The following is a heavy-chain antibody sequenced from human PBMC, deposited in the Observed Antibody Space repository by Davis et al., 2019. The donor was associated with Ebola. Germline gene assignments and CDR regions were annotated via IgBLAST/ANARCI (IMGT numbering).Heavy chain of an antibody. D-gene: IGHD3-10*01. CDR2: IIPIFGTA. Sequence: SVKVSCKASGGTFSSYGISWVRQAPGQGLEWMGGIIPIFGTANYAQKFQGRVTITADKSTSTAYMELSSLRSEDTAVYYCARDHYGSGSYYNPFDYWGQGTLVTVSS. J-gene: IGHJ4*02. V-gene: IGHV1-69*06. CDR1: GGTFSSYG. CDR3: ARDHYGSGSYYNPFDY.